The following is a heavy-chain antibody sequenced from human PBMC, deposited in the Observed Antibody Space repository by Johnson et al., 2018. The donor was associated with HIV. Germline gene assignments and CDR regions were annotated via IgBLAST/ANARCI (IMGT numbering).Heavy chain of an antibody. Sequence: VQLVESGGGAVRPGGSLRLSCAASGFSIDDYGMSWARQAPGKGLEWVSGINWNGGSTGYADSVKGRFAISRDNAKNSLYLQMNSLRAEDTAVYYCAKGAPPLGSPAWPDIWGQGTMVTVSS. CDR1: GFSIDDYG. CDR3: AKGAPPLGSPAWPDI. V-gene: IGHV3-20*04. CDR2: INWNGGST. D-gene: IGHD3-10*02. J-gene: IGHJ3*02.